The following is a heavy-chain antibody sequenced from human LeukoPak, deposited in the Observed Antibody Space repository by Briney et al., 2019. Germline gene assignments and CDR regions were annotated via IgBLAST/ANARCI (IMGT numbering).Heavy chain of an antibody. CDR2: IYHSGST. J-gene: IGHJ6*02. V-gene: IGHV4-4*02. D-gene: IGHD2-2*01. CDR3: ARVAGPPRSNRGYCSSTSCYASYGMDV. CDR1: GGSISSSNW. Sequence: SETLSLTCAVSGGSISSSNWWSWVRQPPGKGLEWIGEIYHSGSTNYNPSLKSRVTISVDKSKNQFSLKLSSVTAADTAVYYCARVAGPPRSNRGYCSSTSCYASYGMDVWGQGTTVTVSS.